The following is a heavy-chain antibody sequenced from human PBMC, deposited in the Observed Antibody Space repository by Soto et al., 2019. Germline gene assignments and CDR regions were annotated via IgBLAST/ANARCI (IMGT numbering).Heavy chain of an antibody. CDR2: IYSGGST. Sequence: EVQLVESGGGLVQPGGSLRLSCAASGFTVSSNYMSWVRQAPGKGLEWVSVIYSGGSTYYADSVKGRFTISRHNSKNTLYHQMNGLRAEDTAVYYCARVSGYSYGSSWGQGTLVTVSS. CDR3: ARVSGYSYGSS. D-gene: IGHD5-18*01. V-gene: IGHV3-53*04. CDR1: GFTVSSNY. J-gene: IGHJ4*02.